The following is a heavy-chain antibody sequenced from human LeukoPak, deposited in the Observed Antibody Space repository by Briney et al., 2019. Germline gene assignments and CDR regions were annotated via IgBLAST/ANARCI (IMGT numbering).Heavy chain of an antibody. V-gene: IGHV3-11*01. J-gene: IGHJ6*02. Sequence: GGSLRLSCAASGFTFSDYNMNWVRQAPGKGLEWVSYITNGGSTIHHADSVKGRFTISRDNAKKTLYLQTNSLRAEDTAVYYCARSIGLTGGGVDVWGQGTTVTVSS. CDR1: GFTFSDYN. CDR3: ARSIGLTGGGVDV. CDR2: ITNGGSTI. D-gene: IGHD3-9*01.